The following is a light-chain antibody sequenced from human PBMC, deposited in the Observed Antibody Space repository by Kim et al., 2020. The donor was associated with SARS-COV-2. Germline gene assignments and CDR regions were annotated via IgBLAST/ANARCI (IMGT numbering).Light chain of an antibody. CDR1: RGISSY. V-gene: IGKV1-9*01. Sequence: ASGGSRVTSTRPSRRGISSYLAWYQQKPGKATKLLIYGASSRKSGIPDRFSGSGSGTDFTLTISSLQPEDLATYYCQQYNSYPRTFGRGTKVDIK. CDR2: GAS. J-gene: IGKJ4*02. CDR3: QQYNSYPRT.